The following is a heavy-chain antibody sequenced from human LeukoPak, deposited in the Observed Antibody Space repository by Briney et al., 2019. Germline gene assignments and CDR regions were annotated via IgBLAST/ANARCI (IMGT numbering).Heavy chain of an antibody. D-gene: IGHD3-9*01. CDR2: INPSGGST. J-gene: IGHJ4*02. CDR3: ARRRRYFDWLLPGYFDY. CDR1: GYTFTSYY. Sequence: ASVKVSCKASGYTFTSYYMHWVRQAPGQGLEWMGIINPSGGSTSYAQKFQGRVTMTRDMSTSTVYMELSSLRSEDTAVYYCARRRRYFDWLLPGYFDYWGQGTLVTVSS. V-gene: IGHV1-46*01.